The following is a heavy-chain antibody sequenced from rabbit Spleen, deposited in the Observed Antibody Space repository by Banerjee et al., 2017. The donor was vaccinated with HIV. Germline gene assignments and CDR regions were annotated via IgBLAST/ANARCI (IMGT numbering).Heavy chain of an antibody. CDR2: IYTGSSGNT. V-gene: IGHV1S45*01. Sequence: QEQLVESGGGLVQPEGSLTLTCKASGFTLSGYWICWVRQAPGKGLEWIACIYTGSSGNTNYASWAKGRFTISKTSSTTVTLQMTSLTAADTATYFCARSSAAGSAYGFDLWGPGTLVTVS. CDR3: ARSSAAGSAYGFDL. J-gene: IGHJ2*01. D-gene: IGHD4-2*01. CDR1: GFTLSGYW.